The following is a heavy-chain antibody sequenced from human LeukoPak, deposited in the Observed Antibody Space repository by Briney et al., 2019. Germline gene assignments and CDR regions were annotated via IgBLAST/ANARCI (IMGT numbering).Heavy chain of an antibody. J-gene: IGHJ6*03. CDR1: GGPISSGGYY. V-gene: IGHV4-61*02. CDR2: FYTSGST. Sequence: SQTLSLTCTVSGGPISSGGYYWSWIRQPAGKGLEWMGRFYTSGSTNYNPSLKSRVAISLDTSKNQFSLKLSSVTAADTAVYYCARDIPAAGTRGNRDYYYYYYMDVWGKGTTVTVSS. CDR3: ARDIPAAGTRGNRDYYYYYYMDV. D-gene: IGHD6-13*01.